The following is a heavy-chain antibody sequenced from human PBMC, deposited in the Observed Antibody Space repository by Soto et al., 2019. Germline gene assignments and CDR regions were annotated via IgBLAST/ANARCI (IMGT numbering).Heavy chain of an antibody. CDR1: GFTFSSYG. CDR2: MSHDGSKT. CDR3: ASGQCGTNCYIFEY. D-gene: IGHD2-8*01. V-gene: IGHV3-30*03. J-gene: IGHJ4*02. Sequence: SVGSLRLSCAASGFTFSSYGFHWVRQAPGKGLEWVTLMSHDGSKTFYADSVKGRFTISRDNSKNTLYLQMNSLKAEDTAVCYCASGQCGTNCYIFEYWGQGTLVTVSS.